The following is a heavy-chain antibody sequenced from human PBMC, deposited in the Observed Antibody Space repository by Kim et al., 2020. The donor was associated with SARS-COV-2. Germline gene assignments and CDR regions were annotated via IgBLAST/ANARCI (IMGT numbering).Heavy chain of an antibody. Sequence: ADARKSRFSITRDNSKKQMSLQMNSLRAEETAAYYCARSIAGIYCYGMDVWGQGTTVTVSS. V-gene: IGHV3-30*01. J-gene: IGHJ6*02. D-gene: IGHD6-6*01. CDR3: ARSIAGIYCYGMDV.